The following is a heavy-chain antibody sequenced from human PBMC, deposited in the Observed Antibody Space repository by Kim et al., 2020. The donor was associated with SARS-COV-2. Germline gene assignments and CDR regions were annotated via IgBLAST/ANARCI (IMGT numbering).Heavy chain of an antibody. Sequence: GGSLRLSCAASGFNFNSYSMDWVRQAPGKGLEWVSSISSRSDYIYYADSLWGRFTVSRDNAKNSLYLQMNSLRDEDTAVYYCARGVDSGFDPDYYFAYWGQETLVTVSS. CDR1: GFNFNSYS. CDR3: ARGVDSGFDPDYYFAY. J-gene: IGHJ4*02. CDR2: ISSRSDYI. D-gene: IGHD5-12*01. V-gene: IGHV3-21*01.